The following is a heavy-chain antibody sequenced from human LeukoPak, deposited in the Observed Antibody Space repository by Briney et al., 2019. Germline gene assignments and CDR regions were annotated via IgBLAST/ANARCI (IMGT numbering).Heavy chain of an antibody. Sequence: EASVKVSCKASGGTFSSYAISWVRQAPGQGLEWMGRIIPILGMANYAQKFQGRVTITADKSTSTAYMELSSLRSEDTAVYYCAGTERIRYAFDIWGQGTMVTVSS. CDR3: AGTERIRYAFDI. V-gene: IGHV1-69*04. D-gene: IGHD1-1*01. CDR1: GGTFSSYA. J-gene: IGHJ3*02. CDR2: IIPILGMA.